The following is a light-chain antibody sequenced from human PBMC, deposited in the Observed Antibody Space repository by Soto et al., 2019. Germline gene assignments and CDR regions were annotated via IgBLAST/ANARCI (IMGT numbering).Light chain of an antibody. Sequence: EIVLTQSPCTLSLSPGERATLSCRASQSINSAYLAWYQQRPGQAPRLLIYGASSRATGIPDRFSGSGSGTDFTLTISRLEPEDFAVYYCQQYAGSPGTFGQGTKLEIK. CDR1: QSINSAY. V-gene: IGKV3-20*01. J-gene: IGKJ2*01. CDR3: QQYAGSPGT. CDR2: GAS.